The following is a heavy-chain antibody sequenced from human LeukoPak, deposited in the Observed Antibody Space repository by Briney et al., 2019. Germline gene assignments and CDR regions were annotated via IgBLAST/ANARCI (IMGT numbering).Heavy chain of an antibody. J-gene: IGHJ4*02. CDR2: IYTSGST. D-gene: IGHD3-22*01. Sequence: SETLSLTCTVSGGSISSSSYYWGWIRQPAGKGLEWIGRIYTSGSTNYNPSLKSRVTMSVDTSKNQFSLKLSSVTAADTAVYYCARGKNYDSNWGQGTLVTVSS. CDR1: GGSISSSSYY. CDR3: ARGKNYDSN. V-gene: IGHV4-61*02.